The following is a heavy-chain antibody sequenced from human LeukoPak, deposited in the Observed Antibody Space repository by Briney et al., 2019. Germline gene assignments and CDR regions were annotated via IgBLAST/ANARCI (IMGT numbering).Heavy chain of an antibody. D-gene: IGHD3-22*01. V-gene: IGHV3-23*01. J-gene: IGHJ3*02. CDR1: GFPFSIYA. CDR3: ATTMIVVVGDAFDI. Sequence: GGPLTLSCAACGFPFSIYAMSYLRHAPGKAREGFSAICCSGCSTYYADSVKGRLTISRDNSKNTLYLQMNSLRADDTAVYYCATTMIVVVGDAFDIWGQGTMVTVSS. CDR2: ICCSGCST.